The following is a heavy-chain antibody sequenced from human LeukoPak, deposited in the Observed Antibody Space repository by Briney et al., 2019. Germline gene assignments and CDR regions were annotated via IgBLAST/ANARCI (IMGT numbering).Heavy chain of an antibody. CDR3: TRTRVYYYYYYMDV. CDR1: GFTFGDYA. CDR2: IRSKVYGGTA. V-gene: IGHV3-49*04. Sequence: GSLRLSCTASGFTFGDYAMSWVRRARGKGREWVGFIRSKVYGGTAESAASVKGRFTISRDDSKSIACLQMNSRKTAATAVYYYTRTRVYYYYYYMDVWGKGTTVTISS. J-gene: IGHJ6*03.